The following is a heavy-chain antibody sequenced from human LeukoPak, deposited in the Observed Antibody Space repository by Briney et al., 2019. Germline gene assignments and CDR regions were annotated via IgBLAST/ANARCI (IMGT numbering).Heavy chain of an antibody. J-gene: IGHJ3*02. CDR2: IYYSGST. Sequence: SETLSLTCSVSYGSISGYYWSWIRQSPGKELVWIGYIYYSGSTNYNPSLKSRVTISADMSKNQVSLKLSSVTAPDTALYYCARHFTYYYDSSGYPRDSFDIWGHGTMVTVSS. D-gene: IGHD3-22*01. CDR3: ARHFTYYYDSSGYPRDSFDI. CDR1: YGSISGYY. V-gene: IGHV4-59*08.